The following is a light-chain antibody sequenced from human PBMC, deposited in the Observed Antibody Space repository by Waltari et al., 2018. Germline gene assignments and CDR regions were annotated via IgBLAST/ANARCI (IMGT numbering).Light chain of an antibody. Sequence: DIQRTQSPSTLSASVGDRFTITCRASQNVRLALAWHQQKPGKAPNLLIYKASTLQSGVPSRFSGSGSETEFTLTIDGLQPDDFATYYCQQYDGYSTFGQGTKLDIK. CDR2: KAS. J-gene: IGKJ2*01. CDR1: QNVRLA. CDR3: QQYDGYST. V-gene: IGKV1-5*03.